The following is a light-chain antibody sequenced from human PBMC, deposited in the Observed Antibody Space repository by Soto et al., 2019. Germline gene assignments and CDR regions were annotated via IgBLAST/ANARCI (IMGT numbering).Light chain of an antibody. V-gene: IGKV3-15*01. CDR1: QGVTTN. CDR3: QQYNNWPFS. J-gene: IGKJ5*01. Sequence: EIVMTQSPAALFVFPGERGTLSCRAGQGVTTNFAWYQQKSGQSPRLLIYDVSTRATGVPARFSGTGSETDFTLTISGLQSEDSAVYFCQQYNNWPFSFGQGTRLEIK. CDR2: DVS.